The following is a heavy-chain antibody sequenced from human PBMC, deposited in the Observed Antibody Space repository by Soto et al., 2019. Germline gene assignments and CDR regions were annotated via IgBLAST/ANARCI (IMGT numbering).Heavy chain of an antibody. Sequence: QVQLVESGGGVVQPGRSLRLSCAVSGFTVSTYGMHWVRQAPGKGLEWVAVISRDGGTKYYADSVKGRFTISRDNFRNQPFLEMNSLRGDDMAVYYCTGEVASGYWGQGTLVTVSS. J-gene: IGHJ4*02. CDR3: TGEVASGY. CDR1: GFTVSTYG. V-gene: IGHV3-30*03. CDR2: ISRDGGTK. D-gene: IGHD2-8*02.